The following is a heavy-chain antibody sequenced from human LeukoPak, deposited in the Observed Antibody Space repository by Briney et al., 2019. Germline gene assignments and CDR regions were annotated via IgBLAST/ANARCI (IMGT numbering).Heavy chain of an antibody. V-gene: IGHV1-2*04. D-gene: IGHD3-22*01. CDR3: ARVSEYYDSSGHYYYGMDV. J-gene: IGHJ6*02. Sequence: ASVKVSCKASGYTFTGCYMHWVRQAPGQGLEWMGWINPNSGGTNYAQKFQGWVTMTRDTSISTAYMELSRLRSDDTAVYYCARVSEYYDSSGHYYYGMDVWGQGTTVTVSS. CDR1: GYTFTGCY. CDR2: INPNSGGT.